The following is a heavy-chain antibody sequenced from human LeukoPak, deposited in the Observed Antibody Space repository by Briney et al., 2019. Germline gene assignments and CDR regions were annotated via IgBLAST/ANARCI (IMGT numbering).Heavy chain of an antibody. CDR1: GYTFSDYG. CDR3: ARSSSVTIPGYYFDY. CDR2: ISAYNGNT. D-gene: IGHD2-21*01. Sequence: ASVKVSCKASGYTFSDYGIAWVRQAPGQGLEWVGWISAYNGNTNYAQKLQGRVTMTTDTSTSTAYMELRSLRSDDTAVYYCARSSSVTIPGYYFDYWGQGTLVTVSS. J-gene: IGHJ4*02. V-gene: IGHV1-18*01.